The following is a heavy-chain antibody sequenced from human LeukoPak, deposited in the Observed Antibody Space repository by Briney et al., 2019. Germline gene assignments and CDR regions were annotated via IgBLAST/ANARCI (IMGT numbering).Heavy chain of an antibody. Sequence: SETLSLTCTVSGGSISSSSYYWGWIRQPPGKGLEWIGSIYYSGSTYYNPSLKSRVTISVDTSKNQFSLKLSSVTAADTAVYYCARRGDILPEDVDYWGQGTLVTVSS. CDR2: IYYSGST. D-gene: IGHD3-9*01. J-gene: IGHJ4*02. CDR1: GGSISSSSYY. V-gene: IGHV4-39*01. CDR3: ARRGDILPEDVDY.